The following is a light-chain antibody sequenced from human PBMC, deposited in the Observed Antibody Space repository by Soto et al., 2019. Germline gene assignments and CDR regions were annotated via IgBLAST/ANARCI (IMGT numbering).Light chain of an antibody. V-gene: IGKV3-20*01. Sequence: EIVLTQSPGTLSLSPGERATLSCRASQSVSSSYLAWYQQKPGQAPRLLIYGASSRATGIPDRFSGSGSGTDFTLTISSLQSEDLAVYYCQQYDNWLRTFGQGTKLEIK. J-gene: IGKJ2*01. CDR1: QSVSSSY. CDR2: GAS. CDR3: QQYDNWLRT.